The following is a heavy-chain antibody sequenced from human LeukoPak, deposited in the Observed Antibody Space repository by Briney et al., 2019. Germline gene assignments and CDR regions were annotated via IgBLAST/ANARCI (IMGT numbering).Heavy chain of an antibody. CDR2: IIASSGST. V-gene: IGHV3-23*01. J-gene: IGHJ4*02. CDR3: AKGAYDYIEMGYFDY. CDR1: EFSISNSA. D-gene: IGHD5-12*01. Sequence: GGSLRLSCAASEFSISNSAMSWVRHAPGKGLEWVSLIIASSGSTFYADSVKGRFTISRDISRNTLYLQMNSLRAEDTAVYYCAKGAYDYIEMGYFDYWGQGTLVTVSS.